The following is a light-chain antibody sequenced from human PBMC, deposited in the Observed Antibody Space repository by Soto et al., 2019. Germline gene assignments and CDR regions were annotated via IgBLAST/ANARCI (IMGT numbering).Light chain of an antibody. Sequence: QSVLTQPASVSGSPGQSITISCTGSSSDVGGYDSVSWYQQHPDKAPKLLIYDVSHRPSGVPNRFSGSKSGNTASLTISGLQAEDEADYYCSSYTSSSPPVAFGGGTKLTVL. CDR1: SSDVGGYDS. J-gene: IGLJ2*01. V-gene: IGLV2-14*01. CDR2: DVS. CDR3: SSYTSSSPPVA.